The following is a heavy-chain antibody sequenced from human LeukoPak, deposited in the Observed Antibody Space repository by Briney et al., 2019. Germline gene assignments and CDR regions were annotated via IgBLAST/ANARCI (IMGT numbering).Heavy chain of an antibody. CDR1: GFNFNTYN. Sequence: NPGGSLRLSCGVSGFNFNTYNMNWVRQAPGKGLEWVSTISSSSSYMYYADSVRGRFTISRDNAKSSLYLQMNSLRAEDTAVYYCARASGGDRGYDLYYLDYWGQGSLVTVSS. CDR2: ISSSSSYM. CDR3: ARASGGDRGYDLYYLDY. D-gene: IGHD5-12*01. J-gene: IGHJ4*02. V-gene: IGHV3-21*01.